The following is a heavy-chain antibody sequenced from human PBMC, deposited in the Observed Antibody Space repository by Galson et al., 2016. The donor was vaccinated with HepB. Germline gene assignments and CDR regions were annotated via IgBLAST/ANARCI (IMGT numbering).Heavy chain of an antibody. J-gene: IGHJ4*02. D-gene: IGHD5-18*01. V-gene: IGHV3-33*01. CDR2: IWHDGSNK. CDR3: ARGGEEAAMEPFDY. CDR1: GFTFSSYG. Sequence: SLRLSCAASGFTFSSYGMHWVRQAPGKGLEWVALIWHDGSNKYYIDSVKGRFTISRDNSRDTLYLQMDSLRAEDTAVYYCARGGEEAAMEPFDYWGQGTLVTVSS.